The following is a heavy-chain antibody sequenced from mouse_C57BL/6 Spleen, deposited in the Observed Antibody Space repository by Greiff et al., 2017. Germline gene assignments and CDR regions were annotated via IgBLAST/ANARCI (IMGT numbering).Heavy chain of an antibody. D-gene: IGHD2-10*02. CDR1: GYTFTEYT. CDR3: ARHEEGYGKGSYYAMDY. J-gene: IGHJ4*01. Sequence: LQQSGAELVKPGASVKLSCKASGYTFTEYTIHWVKQRSGQGLEWIGWFYPGSGSIKYNEKFKDKATLTADKSSSTVYMELSRLTSEDSAVYFCARHEEGYGKGSYYAMDYWGQGTSVTVSS. V-gene: IGHV1-62-2*01. CDR2: FYPGSGSI.